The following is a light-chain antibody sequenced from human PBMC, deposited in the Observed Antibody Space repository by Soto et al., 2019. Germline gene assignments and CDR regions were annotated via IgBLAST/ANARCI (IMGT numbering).Light chain of an antibody. Sequence: EIVLTQSPGTLSLSPGERATLSCRASQSVSSSYLAWYQQKPGQAPRLLIYGASSRATGIPDRFSGSGSGTVFTFTFSSLEPEDFAVYYCQQYGSPPWTSGQGTKVDIK. CDR1: QSVSSSY. V-gene: IGKV3-20*01. CDR2: GAS. J-gene: IGKJ1*01. CDR3: QQYGSPPWT.